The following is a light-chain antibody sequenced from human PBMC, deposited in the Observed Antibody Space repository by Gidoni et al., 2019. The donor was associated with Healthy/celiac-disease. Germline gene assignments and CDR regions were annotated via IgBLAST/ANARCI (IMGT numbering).Light chain of an antibody. Sequence: DIQMTQSPSSLSASVGDRVTITCRAIQSISSYLNWYQQRPRKAPKLLIYAASSLQSGVPSRFSGSGSVTDFTLTISSLQPEDFATYYCQQSYSTPSTFGQETKLKIK. CDR2: AAS. V-gene: IGKV1-39*01. CDR3: QQSYSTPST. J-gene: IGKJ2*02. CDR1: QSISSY.